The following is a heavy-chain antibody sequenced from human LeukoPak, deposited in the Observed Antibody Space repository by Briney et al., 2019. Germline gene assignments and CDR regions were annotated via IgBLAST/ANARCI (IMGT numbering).Heavy chain of an antibody. CDR1: GGSISSYY. V-gene: IGHV4-59*01. Sequence: SETLSLTRTVSGGSISSYYWSWIRQPPGKGLEWIGYIYYSGSTNYNPSLMSRVTISVDTSKNQFSLKLSSVTAADTAVYYCARGRQWLERDYWGQGTLVTVSS. D-gene: IGHD6-19*01. J-gene: IGHJ4*02. CDR3: ARGRQWLERDY. CDR2: IYYSGST.